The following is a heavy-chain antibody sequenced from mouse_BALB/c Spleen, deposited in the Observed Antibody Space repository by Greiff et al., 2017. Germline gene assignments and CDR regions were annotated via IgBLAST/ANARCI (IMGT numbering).Heavy chain of an antibody. V-gene: IGHV5-9-4*01. Sequence: EVMLVESGGGLVKPGGSLKLSCAASGFTFSSYAMSWVRQSPEKRLEWVAEISSGGSYTYYPDTVTGRFTISRDNAKNTLYLEMSSLRSEDTAMYYCARDSYGDYYAMDYWGQGTSVTVSS. CDR2: ISSGGSYT. D-gene: IGHD1-1*02. CDR3: ARDSYGDYYAMDY. J-gene: IGHJ4*01. CDR1: GFTFSSYA.